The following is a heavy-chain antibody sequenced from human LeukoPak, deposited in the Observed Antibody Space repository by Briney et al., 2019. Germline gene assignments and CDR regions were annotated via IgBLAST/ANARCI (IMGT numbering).Heavy chain of an antibody. D-gene: IGHD4-17*01. V-gene: IGHV3-33*01. CDR1: EFTFSSYG. CDR2: IWYDGSNK. J-gene: IGHJ4*02. Sequence: PGRSLRLSCAASEFTFSSYGMHWVRQAPGKGLEWVAVIWYDGSNKYYADSVKGRFTISRDNSKNTLYLQMNSLRAEDTAVYYCARAHDYGDYPRDWGQGTLVTVSS. CDR3: ARAHDYGDYPRD.